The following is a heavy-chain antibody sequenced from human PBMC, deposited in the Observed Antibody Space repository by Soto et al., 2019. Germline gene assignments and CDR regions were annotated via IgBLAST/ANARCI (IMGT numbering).Heavy chain of an antibody. V-gene: IGHV3-53*03. Sequence: PGGSLRLSCASSGFTVINNYISWVRQPPGKGLEWVSLIYSGGSTYYADSVKGRFTLSRDNSKNTVYLQMNSLRAEDTAVYYCARAEWGSSYTQYYYALDVWGQGTTVTSP. CDR3: ARAEWGSSYTQYYYALDV. CDR2: IYSGGST. CDR1: GFTVINNY. J-gene: IGHJ6*02. D-gene: IGHD6-13*01.